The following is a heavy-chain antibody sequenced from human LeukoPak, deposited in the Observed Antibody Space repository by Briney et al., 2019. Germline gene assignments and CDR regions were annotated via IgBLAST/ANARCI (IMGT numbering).Heavy chain of an antibody. CDR1: GNSISSGDNY. J-gene: IGHJ4*02. CDR2: IYTSGST. V-gene: IGHV4-61*02. CDR3: ARKGRSFPPDY. Sequence: SSETLSLTCTVSGNSISSGDNYWSWIRQPAGKGLEWIGRIYTSGSTNYNPSLKSRVTISGDTSKNQFSLRLSSVTAADTAVYYCARKGRSFPPDYWGQGTLVTVSS. D-gene: IGHD2/OR15-2a*01.